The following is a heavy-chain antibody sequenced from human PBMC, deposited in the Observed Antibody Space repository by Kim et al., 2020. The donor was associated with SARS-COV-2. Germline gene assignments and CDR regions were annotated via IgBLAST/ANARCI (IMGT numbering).Heavy chain of an antibody. V-gene: IGHV1-18*01. CDR2: GNT. CDR3: ARGAMVKDY. Sequence: GNTNYAQKLQGRVTMTTDTSTSTAYMELRSLRSDDTAVYYCARGAMVKDYWGQGTLVTVSS. J-gene: IGHJ4*02. D-gene: IGHD5-18*01.